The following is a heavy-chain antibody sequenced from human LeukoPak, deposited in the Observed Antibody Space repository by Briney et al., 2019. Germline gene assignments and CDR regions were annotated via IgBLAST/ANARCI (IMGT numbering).Heavy chain of an antibody. V-gene: IGHV3-74*01. CDR2: MKTDGTRI. D-gene: IGHD3-10*01. CDR3: ARGADHGGSYYPD. Sequence: PGGSLRLSCAASGFRFSNSWMYWVRQGPGKGPVWVSRMKTDGTRIEYADSVKGRFTISRDNAKNTLFLQMNSLRVEDSAVYYCARGADHGGSYYPDWGQGTRVTVSS. CDR1: GFRFSNSW. J-gene: IGHJ4*02.